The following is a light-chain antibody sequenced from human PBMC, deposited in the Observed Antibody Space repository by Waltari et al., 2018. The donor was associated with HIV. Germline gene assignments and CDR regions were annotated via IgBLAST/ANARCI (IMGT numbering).Light chain of an antibody. CDR3: SSYTSSSTYV. J-gene: IGLJ1*01. CDR1: SSDVGGYNY. Sequence: QSALTQPASVSGSPGQSITISCTGTSSDVGGYNYVSWYQQHPGKAPKLMIYEVSNRPSGVSMRFSGSKSGNPASLTISGLQAEDEADYYCSSYTSSSTYVFGTGTKVTVL. CDR2: EVS. V-gene: IGLV2-14*01.